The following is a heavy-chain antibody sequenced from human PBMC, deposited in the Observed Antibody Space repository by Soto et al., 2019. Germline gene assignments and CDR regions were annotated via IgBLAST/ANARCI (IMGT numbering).Heavy chain of an antibody. V-gene: IGHV4-30-4*01. Sequence: PSETLSLTCTVSGGSINSGDYYWTWIRQPPGRGLEWIGFIYYGGGTYYLPSLKSRVTISEDTSKNQFSLKLSSVTAADTAVYYCARVEIAAAVAHYGLDVWGQGTTVTVSS. CDR1: GGSINSGDYY. J-gene: IGHJ6*02. CDR3: ARVEIAAAVAHYGLDV. CDR2: IYYGGGT. D-gene: IGHD6-13*01.